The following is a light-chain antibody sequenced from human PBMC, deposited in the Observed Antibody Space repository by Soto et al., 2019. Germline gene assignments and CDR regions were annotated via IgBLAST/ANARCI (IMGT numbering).Light chain of an antibody. J-gene: IGLJ1*01. V-gene: IGLV3-27*01. CDR1: VLAKKY. Sequence: SYELTQPSSVSVSPGQTARITCSGDVLAKKYARWFQQKPGQAPVMVIYKDSERPSGIPERFSGSSSGTTVTLTINGAQVEDEADYYCYSAADNTGVFGTGTKVTVL. CDR2: KDS. CDR3: YSAADNTGV.